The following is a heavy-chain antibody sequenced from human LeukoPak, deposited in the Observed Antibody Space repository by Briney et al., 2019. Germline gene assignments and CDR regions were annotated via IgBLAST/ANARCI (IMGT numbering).Heavy chain of an antibody. CDR1: GGSISSYY. CDR2: IYYSGST. CDR3: ARVSYGDKDYYYGMDV. J-gene: IGHJ6*02. D-gene: IGHD3-10*01. V-gene: IGHV4-59*01. Sequence: SETLSLTCTVSGGSISSYYWSWIRQPTGKGLEWIGYIYYSGSTNYNPSLKSRVTISVDTSKNQFSLKLSSVTAADTAVYYCARVSYGDKDYYYGMDVWGQGTTVTVSS.